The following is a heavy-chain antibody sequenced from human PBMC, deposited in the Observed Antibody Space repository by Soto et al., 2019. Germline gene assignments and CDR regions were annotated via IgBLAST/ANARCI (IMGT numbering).Heavy chain of an antibody. CDR3: TRDWRNKKDTAMVTLYSWFDP. V-gene: IGHV3-49*03. CDR1: GFTFGDYA. Sequence: HPGGSLRLSCTASGFTFGDYAMSWFRQAPGKGLEWVGFIRSKAYGGTTEYAASVKGRFTISRDDSKSIAYLQMNSLKTEDTAVYYCTRDWRNKKDTAMVTLYSWFDPWGQGT. J-gene: IGHJ5*02. CDR2: IRSKAYGGTT. D-gene: IGHD5-18*01.